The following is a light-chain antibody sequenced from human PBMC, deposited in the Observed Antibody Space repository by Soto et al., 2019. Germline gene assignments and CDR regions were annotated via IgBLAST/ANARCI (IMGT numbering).Light chain of an antibody. Sequence: EIVLTQSPATLSLSPGERATLSCGASRSVSANYLAWYQQRPGLAPRLLIYDASTRATGVPDRFSGSGSGTHFTLSISRLEPEDFAVYYCQQYGETPLGTFGQGTRLEIK. V-gene: IGKV3D-20*01. CDR3: QQYGETPLGT. CDR2: DAS. CDR1: RSVSANY. J-gene: IGKJ5*01.